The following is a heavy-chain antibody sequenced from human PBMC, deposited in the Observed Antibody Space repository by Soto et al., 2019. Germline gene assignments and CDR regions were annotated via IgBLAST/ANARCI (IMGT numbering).Heavy chain of an antibody. Sequence: PSETLSLTCAVSGGCISSGGYSWSWIRHPPGKGLEWIGYIYHSGSTYYNPSLKSRVTISVDRSKNQFSLKLSSVTAADTAVYYCARTLYCGGDCFSFDYWGQGTLVTVSS. D-gene: IGHD2-21*02. CDR2: IYHSGST. V-gene: IGHV4-30-2*01. CDR3: ARTLYCGGDCFSFDY. CDR1: GGCISSGGYS. J-gene: IGHJ4*02.